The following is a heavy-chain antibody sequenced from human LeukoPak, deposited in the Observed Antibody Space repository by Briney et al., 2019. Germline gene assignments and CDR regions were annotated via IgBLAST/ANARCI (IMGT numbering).Heavy chain of an antibody. J-gene: IGHJ5*02. V-gene: IGHV4-30-4*08. Sequence: PSETLSLTCTVSGGSISSGDYYWSWIRQPPGQGLEWIGYIYYSGSTYYNPSLKSRVTILVDTYKNQFSLKLSSVPAADTAVYYCASTVLRFGFDPWGQGTLVTVSS. CDR3: ASTVLRFGFDP. CDR2: IYYSGST. CDR1: GGSISSGDYY. D-gene: IGHD3-3*01.